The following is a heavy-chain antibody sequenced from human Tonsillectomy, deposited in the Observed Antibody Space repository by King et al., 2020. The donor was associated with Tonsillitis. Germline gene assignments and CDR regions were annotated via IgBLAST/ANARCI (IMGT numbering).Heavy chain of an antibody. CDR1: GDSISGSPYY. CDR3: AGQKDPYHCYTNGYSNFFDP. Sequence: QLQESGPGLVKPSETLSLTCTVSGDSISGSPYYWGWIRQPPGQGLEGIGNIFYSGRTHYNPSLQSLVTMSVDTSKNQFSLRLSTVTAADTAVSYCAGQKDPYHCYTNGYSNFFDPWGQGTLVTVSS. D-gene: IGHD2-8*01. V-gene: IGHV4-39*07. CDR2: IFYSGRT. J-gene: IGHJ5*02.